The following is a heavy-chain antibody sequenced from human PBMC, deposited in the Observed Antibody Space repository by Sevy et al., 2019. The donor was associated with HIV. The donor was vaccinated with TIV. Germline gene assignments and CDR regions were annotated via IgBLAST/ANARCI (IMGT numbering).Heavy chain of an antibody. J-gene: IGHJ3*02. V-gene: IGHV3-21*01. Sequence: GGALRISCAASGFTFSSYSMKWVRQAPGKGLEWVSSISCNSSYIYYANSVKGRFTISRDNAKNSLYLQMNSLRAEDTAVYYCARDSGEDDAFDIWGQGTMVTVSS. CDR1: GFTFSSYS. CDR3: ARDSGEDDAFDI. D-gene: IGHD3-10*01. CDR2: ISCNSSYI.